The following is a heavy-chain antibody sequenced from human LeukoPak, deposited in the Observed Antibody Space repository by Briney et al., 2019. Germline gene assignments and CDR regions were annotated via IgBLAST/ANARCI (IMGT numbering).Heavy chain of an antibody. V-gene: IGHV3-21*01. CDR1: GFTFSNAW. CDR2: ISSSSSYI. CDR3: ARIIVGTAAHY. D-gene: IGHD1-26*01. Sequence: GGALRLSCAASGFTFSNAWMSWVRQAPGKGLEWVSSISSSSSYIYYADSVKGRFTISRDNAKNSLYLQMNSLRAEDTAVYYCARIIVGTAAHYWGQGTLVTVSS. J-gene: IGHJ4*02.